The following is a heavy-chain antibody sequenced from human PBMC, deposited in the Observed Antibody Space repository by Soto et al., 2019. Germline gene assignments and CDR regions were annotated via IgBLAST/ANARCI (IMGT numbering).Heavy chain of an antibody. CDR2: ISAYNGNT. CDR1: GYTFTSYG. D-gene: IGHD2-2*01. Sequence: ASVKVSCKASGYTFTSYGISWVRQAPGQGLEWMGWISAYNGNTNYAQKLQGRVTMTTDTSTSTAYMELRSLRSDDTAVYYCARAVVVPARKNLGHWFDPWGQGTLVTVSS. CDR3: ARAVVVPARKNLGHWFDP. V-gene: IGHV1-18*01. J-gene: IGHJ5*02.